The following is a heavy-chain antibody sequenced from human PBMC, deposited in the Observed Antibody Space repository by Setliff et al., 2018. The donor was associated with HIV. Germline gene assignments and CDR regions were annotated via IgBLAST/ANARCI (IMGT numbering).Heavy chain of an antibody. CDR3: ARWVYNSAWSLDY. CDR2: IYTSGSP. D-gene: IGHD6-19*01. J-gene: IGHJ4*02. Sequence: ASETLSLTCSVSGGSVNSGNYHWAWIRQPAGKGLEWIGHIYTSGSPHYKSSLTSRLTSSLDTSRNQFSLTLTSVTAADSATYYCARWVYNSAWSLDYWGQGTLVTVSS. V-gene: IGHV4-61*09. CDR1: GGSVNSGNYH.